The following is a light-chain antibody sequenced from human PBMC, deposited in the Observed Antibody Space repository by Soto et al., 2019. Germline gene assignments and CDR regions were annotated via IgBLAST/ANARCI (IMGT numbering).Light chain of an antibody. CDR3: MQTLQTPYT. CDR2: LGS. CDR1: QSLLYGAGYMY. J-gene: IGKJ2*01. Sequence: DIVMTQSPLSLPVTPGEPASISCRSSQSLLYGAGYMYVDWYLQKPGQPPQLLIFLGSNRASGVPDRFSGSVSGTDFKLKISRVETEDVGVYYCMQTLQTPYTFGQGTKLEIK. V-gene: IGKV2-28*01.